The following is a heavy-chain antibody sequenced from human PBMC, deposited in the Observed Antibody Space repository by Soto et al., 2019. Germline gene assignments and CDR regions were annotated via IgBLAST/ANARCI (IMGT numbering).Heavy chain of an antibody. V-gene: IGHV1-69*02. CDR2: IIPILGIA. CDR3: AYYGSGSRPFDY. CDR1: GGTFSSYT. Sequence: QVQLVQSGAEVKKPGSSVKVSCKASGGTFSSYTISWVRQAPGQGLEWMGRIIPILGIANYAQKFQGRVTIXAXXSTSTAYMELSSLRSEETAVYYCAYYGSGSRPFDYWGQGTLVTVSS. J-gene: IGHJ4*02. D-gene: IGHD3-10*01.